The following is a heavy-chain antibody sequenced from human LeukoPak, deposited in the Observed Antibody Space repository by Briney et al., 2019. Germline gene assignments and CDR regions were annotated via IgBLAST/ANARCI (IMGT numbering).Heavy chain of an antibody. Sequence: SETLSLTCAVYGGSFSGYYWSWIRQPPGEGLEWNGEINHSGSTNYNPSLKSRVTISVDTSKNQFSLKLSSVTAADTAVYYCARVRNYVWGSYRYKSFDYWGQGTLVTVS. J-gene: IGHJ4*02. V-gene: IGHV4-34*01. CDR3: ARVRNYVWGSYRYKSFDY. CDR2: INHSGST. CDR1: GGSFSGYY. D-gene: IGHD3-16*02.